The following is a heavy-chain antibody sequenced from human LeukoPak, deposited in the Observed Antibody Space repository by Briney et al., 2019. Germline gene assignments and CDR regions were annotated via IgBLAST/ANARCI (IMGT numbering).Heavy chain of an antibody. CDR1: GGSISSYY. J-gene: IGHJ4*02. Sequence: PSETLSLTCTVSGGSISSYYWSWIRQPAGKGLEWIGRIYTSGSTNYNPSLKSRVTISVDTSKNQFSLKLSSVTAADTAVYYCARATYYYGSGVLENWGQGTLVTVSS. CDR3: ARATYYYGSGVLEN. D-gene: IGHD3-10*01. V-gene: IGHV4-4*07. CDR2: IYTSGST.